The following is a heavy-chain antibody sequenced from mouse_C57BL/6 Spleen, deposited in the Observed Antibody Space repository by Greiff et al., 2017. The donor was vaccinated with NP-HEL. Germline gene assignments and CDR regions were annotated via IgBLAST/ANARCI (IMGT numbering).Heavy chain of an antibody. D-gene: IGHD2-5*01. J-gene: IGHJ2*01. CDR2: IDPSDSYT. CDR1: GYTFTSYW. CDR3: ARYSKRLFDY. V-gene: IGHV1-69*01. Sequence: QVQLQQPGAELVMPGASVKLSCKASGYTFTSYWMHWVKQRPGQGLEWIGEIDPSDSYTNYNQKFKGKSTLTVDKSSSTAYMQLSSLTSEDSAVYYCARYSKRLFDYWGQGTTLTVSS.